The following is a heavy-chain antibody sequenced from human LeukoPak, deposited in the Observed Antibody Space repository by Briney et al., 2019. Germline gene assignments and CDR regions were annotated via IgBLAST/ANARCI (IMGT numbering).Heavy chain of an antibody. Sequence: KASETLSLTCAVSGGSVSSGSYYWSWIRQPPGKGLEWIGYIYYSGSTNYNPSLKSRVTISVDTSKNQFSLKLSSVTAADTAVYYCARVGGYDYVWGSYSYWGQGTLVTVSS. CDR2: IYYSGST. J-gene: IGHJ4*02. V-gene: IGHV4-61*01. D-gene: IGHD3-16*01. CDR1: GGSVSSGSYY. CDR3: ARVGGYDYVWGSYSY.